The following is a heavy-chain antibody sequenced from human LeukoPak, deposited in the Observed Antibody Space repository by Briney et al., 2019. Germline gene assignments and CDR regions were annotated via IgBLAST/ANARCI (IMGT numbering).Heavy chain of an antibody. J-gene: IGHJ4*02. CDR2: IRSDGSNK. V-gene: IGHV3-30*02. CDR3: AKDGTSYYYIYY. CDR1: GFTFGSYG. Sequence: GGSLRLSCAASGFTFGSYGMHWVRQAPGKGLEWVTFIRSDGSNKYYADSVKGRFTISRDNSKNTLYLQMNSLRGDDTAVYYCAKDGTSYYYIYYWGQGTLVTVSS. D-gene: IGHD2/OR15-2a*01.